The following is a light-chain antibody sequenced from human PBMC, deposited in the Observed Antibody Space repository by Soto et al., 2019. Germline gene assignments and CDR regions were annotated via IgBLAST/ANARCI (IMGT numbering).Light chain of an antibody. CDR1: ESVSSN. V-gene: IGKV3-15*01. CDR3: HHFNIWPYT. Sequence: EIGMTQSPATLSVSPGERVTLSCRASESVSSNLAWYQQKPGQAPRLLIYTASTRATSIPARFSGSGSGTEFTLTISSLQSEDFAVYHCHHFNIWPYTFGQGTKLEI. J-gene: IGKJ2*01. CDR2: TAS.